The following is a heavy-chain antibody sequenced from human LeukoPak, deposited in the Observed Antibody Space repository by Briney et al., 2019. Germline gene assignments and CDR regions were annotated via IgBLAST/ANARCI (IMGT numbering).Heavy chain of an antibody. D-gene: IGHD4-11*01. Sequence: SVKVSCKASGGTFSIYTISWVRQAPGQGLEWMGRIIPILGIANYAQKFQGRVTITADKSTSTAYMELSSLRSEDTAVYYCASPDLGDYSNSPQGYGMDVWGQGTTVTVSS. CDR1: GGTFSIYT. J-gene: IGHJ6*02. CDR2: IIPILGIA. CDR3: ASPDLGDYSNSPQGYGMDV. V-gene: IGHV1-69*02.